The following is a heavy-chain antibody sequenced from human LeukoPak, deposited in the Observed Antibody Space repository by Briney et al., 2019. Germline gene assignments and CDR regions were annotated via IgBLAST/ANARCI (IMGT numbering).Heavy chain of an antibody. J-gene: IGHJ4*02. D-gene: IGHD3-22*01. CDR2: ISSSSSYI. Sequence: GGSLRLSCAASGFTFSSFTMNWVRQAPGKRLEWVSSISSSSSYIYYADSVKGRFTISRDNAKNSLYLQMNSLRTEDTAVYYCARDIPDYYDSSGSLGYWGQGTLVTVSS. V-gene: IGHV3-21*01. CDR3: ARDIPDYYDSSGSLGY. CDR1: GFTFSSFT.